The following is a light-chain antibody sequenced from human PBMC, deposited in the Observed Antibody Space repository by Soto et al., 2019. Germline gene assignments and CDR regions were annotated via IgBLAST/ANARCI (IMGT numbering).Light chain of an antibody. J-gene: IGKJ3*01. CDR3: XXXXXWPPT. V-gene: IGKV3-15*01. Sequence: EIVMTQSPATLSVSPGERATLSCRASQSVSSNLAWYQQKPGQAPRLLIYGASTRATGIPARFSGSGSGTEFTLTISSXQSEDXXVYXXXXXXXWPPTFGPGTKVDIK. CDR1: QSVSSN. CDR2: GAS.